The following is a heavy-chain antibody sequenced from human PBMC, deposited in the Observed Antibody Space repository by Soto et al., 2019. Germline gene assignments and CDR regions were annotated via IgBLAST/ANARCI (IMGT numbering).Heavy chain of an antibody. Sequence: QVQLHESGPGLVKPSETLSLTCTVSGDSISSYYWSWIRQPPGQGVEWIGYIHYSGSTNHNPSLKCRVTISVDTSKNHFSLRLSSVTAADTAVYYCARSKQLWTFDYWGQGTLVTVSS. CDR2: IHYSGST. CDR3: ARSKQLWTFDY. J-gene: IGHJ4*02. CDR1: GDSISSYY. V-gene: IGHV4-59*01. D-gene: IGHD5-18*01.